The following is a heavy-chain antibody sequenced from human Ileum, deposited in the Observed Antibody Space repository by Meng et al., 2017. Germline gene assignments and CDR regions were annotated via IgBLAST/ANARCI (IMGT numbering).Heavy chain of an antibody. Sequence: EVALVETGGGLVQPGGSVRLSCAASGFTFSSYWMHWVRQAPGKGLVWVSRINSDGSSTSYADSVKGRFSISRDNAKNTLSLQMNSLRAEDTAVYYCARGAVTGQRSDFWGQGTLVTVSS. D-gene: IGHD2-21*02. J-gene: IGHJ4*02. V-gene: IGHV3-74*02. CDR1: GFTFSSYW. CDR2: INSDGSST. CDR3: ARGAVTGQRSDF.